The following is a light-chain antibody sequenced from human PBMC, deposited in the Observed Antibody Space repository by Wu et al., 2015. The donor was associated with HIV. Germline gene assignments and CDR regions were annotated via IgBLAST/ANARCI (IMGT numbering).Light chain of an antibody. CDR3: QQYNTLGT. V-gene: IGKV3-20*01. Sequence: EIVLTQSPGTLSLSPGERATLSCRATQDVSSTYLGWYQQKPGQAPRLLIYGVSGRATGIPDRFSGSGSGTDFTLTISRLEPDDFATYYCQQYNTLGTFGPGTKVDIK. J-gene: IGKJ3*01. CDR1: QDVSSTY. CDR2: GVS.